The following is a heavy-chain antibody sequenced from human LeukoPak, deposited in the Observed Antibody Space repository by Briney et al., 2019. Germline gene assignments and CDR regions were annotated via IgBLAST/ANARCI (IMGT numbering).Heavy chain of an antibody. V-gene: IGHV3-30-3*01. CDR2: MSYDGSNK. CDR1: GFTFNTYV. D-gene: IGHD6-13*01. CDR3: ANGLAGYYSSSS. Sequence: PGGSLRLSCAASGFTFNTYVMHWVRQAPGKGLEWVAVMSYDGSNKYYADSVKGRFTISRDNSKNTLYLQMNSLRAEDTAVYYCANGLAGYYSSSSWGQGTLVTVSS. J-gene: IGHJ4*02.